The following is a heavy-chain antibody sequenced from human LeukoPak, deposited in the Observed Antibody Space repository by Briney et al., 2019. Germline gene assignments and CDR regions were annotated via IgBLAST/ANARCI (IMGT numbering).Heavy chain of an antibody. V-gene: IGHV3-13*04. J-gene: IGHJ4*02. CDR2: IDVAGDT. D-gene: IGHD2-15*01. CDR3: ARGYCSGGTCAGSLDY. CDR1: GFTFSNYD. Sequence: PGGSLRLSCAASGFTFSNYDMHWVRQVTGKGLKWVSAIDVAGDTFYPASVKGRFTISRENAKNSLYLQMNNLRAGDTAMYYCARGYCSGGTCAGSLDYWGQGTLVTVS.